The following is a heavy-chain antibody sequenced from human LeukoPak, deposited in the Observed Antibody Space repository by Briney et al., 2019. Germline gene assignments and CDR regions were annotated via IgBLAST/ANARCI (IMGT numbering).Heavy chain of an antibody. D-gene: IGHD1-26*01. V-gene: IGHV3-74*01. CDR1: GFTFSSYW. J-gene: IGHJ4*02. CDR3: ARGGLWNGGTYSVDF. Sequence: PGGSLRLSCAASGFTFSSYWMHWVRQAPGKGLVWVSRINSDGSSTSYADSVKGRFTISRDNAKNTLYLQMNSLRAEDTAMYFCARGGLWNGGTYSVDFWGLGTLATVSS. CDR2: INSDGSST.